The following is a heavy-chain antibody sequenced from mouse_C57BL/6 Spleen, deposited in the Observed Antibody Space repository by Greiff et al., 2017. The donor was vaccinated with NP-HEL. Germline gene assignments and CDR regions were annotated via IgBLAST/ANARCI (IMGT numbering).Heavy chain of an antibody. CDR1: GFNIKDDY. V-gene: IGHV14-4*01. CDR3: TTWTLITTVVAPNFDY. J-gene: IGHJ2*01. CDR2: IDPENGDT. Sequence: EVQLQQSGAELVRPGASVKLSCTASGFNIKDDYMHWVKQRPEQGLEWIGWIDPENGDTEYASKFQGKATITADTSSNTAYLQLSSLTSEDTAVYYCTTWTLITTVVAPNFDYWGQGTTLTVSS. D-gene: IGHD1-1*01.